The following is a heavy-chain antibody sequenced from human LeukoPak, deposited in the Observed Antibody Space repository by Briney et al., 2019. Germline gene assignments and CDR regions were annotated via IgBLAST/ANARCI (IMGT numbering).Heavy chain of an antibody. D-gene: IGHD6-19*01. CDR2: MNPNSGNT. Sequence: LWASVTVSCKASGYTFISCDINWVRQVPGQGLEWMGWMNPNSGNTGYAQKFQDRVTITRNTSISTAFMELSSLRSEDTAVYYCARRAVGISYYYSMDVWGKGTTVTVSS. CDR1: GYTFISCD. J-gene: IGHJ6*03. V-gene: IGHV1-8*01. CDR3: ARRAVGISYYYSMDV.